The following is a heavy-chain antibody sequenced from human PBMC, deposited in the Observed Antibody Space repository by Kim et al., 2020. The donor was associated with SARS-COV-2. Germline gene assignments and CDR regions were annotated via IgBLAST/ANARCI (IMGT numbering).Heavy chain of an antibody. J-gene: IGHJ4*02. D-gene: IGHD3-10*01. V-gene: IGHV3-30*02. Sequence: RFTIARDNSKNTLYLQMNSLRAEDTAVYYCAKDKTKIAMVRGVRGGPFDYWGQGTLVTVSS. CDR3: AKDKTKIAMVRGVRGGPFDY.